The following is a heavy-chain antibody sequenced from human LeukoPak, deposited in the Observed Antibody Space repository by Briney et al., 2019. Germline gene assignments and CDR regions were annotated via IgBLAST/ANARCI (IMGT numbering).Heavy chain of an antibody. D-gene: IGHD6-13*01. CDR1: GGPINGYY. CDR2: IYYEGGT. Sequence: PSETLSLTCTVSGGPINGYYWSWIRRPPGKGLEWIGYIYYEGGTNYNPSLRSRVTISVDTSKNQFSLKLTSVTAADTAVYYCARDLIEAASGAFDIWGQGTKVSVSS. CDR3: ARDLIEAASGAFDI. V-gene: IGHV4-59*01. J-gene: IGHJ3*02.